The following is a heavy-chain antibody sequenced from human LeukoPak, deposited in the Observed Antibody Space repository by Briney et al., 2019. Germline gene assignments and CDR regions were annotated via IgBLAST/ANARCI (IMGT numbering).Heavy chain of an antibody. J-gene: IGHJ4*02. D-gene: IGHD4-23*01. V-gene: IGHV3-48*03. CDR2: ISSGSGSTI. CDR1: GFTFSSLE. CDR3: ARVGTYGGNY. Sequence: GGSLRLSCAASGFTFSSLEMSWVRQAPGKGLEWVSYISSGSGSTIYYADSVKGRFTISSDNAKNSLYLQMNSLRAEDTAVYYCARVGTYGGNYWGQGTLVTVSS.